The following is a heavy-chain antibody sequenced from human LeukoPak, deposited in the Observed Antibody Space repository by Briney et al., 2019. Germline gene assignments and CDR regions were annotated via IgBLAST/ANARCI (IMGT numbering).Heavy chain of an antibody. CDR2: IKQDGSEK. J-gene: IGHJ4*02. D-gene: IGHD2-8*01. CDR1: GFTFSSYW. V-gene: IGHV3-7*05. CDR3: ARGVNGVFWVDY. Sequence: PGGSLRLSCAASGFTFSSYWMGWVRQAPGKGLEWVANIKQDGSEKYYVDSVKGRLTISRDNAKNSLYLQMNNLRADDTAVYYCARGVNGVFWVDYWGQGTLVTVSS.